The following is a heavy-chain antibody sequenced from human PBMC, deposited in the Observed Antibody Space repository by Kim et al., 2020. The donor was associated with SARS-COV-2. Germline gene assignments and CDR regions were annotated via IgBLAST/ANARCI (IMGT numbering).Heavy chain of an antibody. J-gene: IGHJ4*02. CDR2: MNPNSGNT. D-gene: IGHD2-15*01. V-gene: IGHV1-8*01. CDR3: ARGLGCSGGSCSVTVRNFDY. CDR1: GYTFTTYD. Sequence: ASVKVSCEASGYTFTTYDINWVRQATGQGLEWMGWMNPNSGNTGYAQKFQGRVTMTRNTSISTAYMELSSLRSEATAVYYCARGLGCSGGSCSVTVRNFDYWGQGTLVTVSS.